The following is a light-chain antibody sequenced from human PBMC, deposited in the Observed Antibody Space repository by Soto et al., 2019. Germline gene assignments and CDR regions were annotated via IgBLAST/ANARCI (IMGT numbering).Light chain of an antibody. Sequence: ILMTQSPATVSVSPGESATLSSRASKNIYSNVAWYQHRPGQAPRLLIYRASTRAPGVPARFSGSGSGTEFTLTISSLQTEDFTVYSCLQYHNLWAFGQGTKVEI. J-gene: IGKJ1*01. CDR1: KNIYSN. CDR2: RAS. CDR3: LQYHNLWA. V-gene: IGKV3-15*01.